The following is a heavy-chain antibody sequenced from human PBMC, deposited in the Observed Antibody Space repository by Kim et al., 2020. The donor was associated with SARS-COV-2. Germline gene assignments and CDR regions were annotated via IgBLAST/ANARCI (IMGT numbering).Heavy chain of an antibody. CDR1: GFTFSSYA. Sequence: GGSLRLSCSASGFTFSSYAMHWVRQAPGKGLEYVSAISSNGGSTYYADSVKGRFTISRDNSKNTLYLQMSSLRAEDTAVYYCVKARIAAAGTPGGVFDYWGQGTLVTVSS. V-gene: IGHV3-64D*06. CDR2: ISSNGGST. D-gene: IGHD6-13*01. J-gene: IGHJ4*02. CDR3: VKARIAAAGTPGGVFDY.